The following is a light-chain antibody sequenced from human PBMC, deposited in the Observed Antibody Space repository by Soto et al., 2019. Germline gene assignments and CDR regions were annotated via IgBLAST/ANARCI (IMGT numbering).Light chain of an antibody. CDR3: SSYTSSIS. J-gene: IGLJ2*01. Sequence: QSALTQPAYVSGSPGQSITISCTGTSSDVGGYNYVSWYQQHPGKAPKLMIYDVNTRPSGVSNRFSGSKSGNTASLTISGLQAEDEADYYCSSYTSSISFGGGTELTVL. CDR2: DVN. V-gene: IGLV2-14*01. CDR1: SSDVGGYNY.